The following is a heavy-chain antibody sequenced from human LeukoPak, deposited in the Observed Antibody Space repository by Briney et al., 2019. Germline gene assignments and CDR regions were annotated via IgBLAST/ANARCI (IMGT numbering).Heavy chain of an antibody. CDR3: ASTVGASDDAFDI. CDR1: GGAINSYY. J-gene: IGHJ3*02. Sequence: SETLSLTRTVSGGAINSYYWSWIRQPPGKGLEGIGYIYYSGNTNYNPSLKSRVTISVDTSKNQFSLKLSSVTAADTAVYYCASTVGASDDAFDIWGQGTMVTVSS. CDR2: IYYSGNT. V-gene: IGHV4-59*01. D-gene: IGHD1-26*01.